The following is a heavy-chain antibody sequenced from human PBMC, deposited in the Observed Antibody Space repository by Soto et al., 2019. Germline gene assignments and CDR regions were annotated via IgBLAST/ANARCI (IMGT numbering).Heavy chain of an antibody. J-gene: IGHJ6*02. CDR2: IIPIFGTA. D-gene: IGHD3-3*01. CDR3: ARSEHAAGGPSRGTIFGVVIFYYYYGMDV. CDR1: GGTFSSYA. Sequence: QVQLVQSGAEVKKPGSSVKVSCKASGGTFSSYAISWVRQAPGQGLEWMGGIIPIFGTANYAQKFQGRVTITADESTSTAYMELSSLRSEDTAVYYCARSEHAAGGPSRGTIFGVVIFYYYYGMDVWGQGTTVTVSS. V-gene: IGHV1-69*01.